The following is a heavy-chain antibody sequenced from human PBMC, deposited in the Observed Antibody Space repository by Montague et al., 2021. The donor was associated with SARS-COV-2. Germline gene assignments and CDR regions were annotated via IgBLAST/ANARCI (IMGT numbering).Heavy chain of an antibody. J-gene: IGHJ6*02. CDR2: IYYSGST. D-gene: IGHD6-19*01. Sequence: SETLSLTCTVSGGSISSSSYYWGWIRQPPGKGLEWIGSIYYSGSTYYNPSLKSRVTISVDTSKNQFSLKLSSVTAADTAVYYCARPGNIAVAGWGYYYYYGMDVWGQGTTVTVSS. CDR1: GGSISSSSYY. CDR3: ARPGNIAVAGWGYYYYYGMDV. V-gene: IGHV4-39*01.